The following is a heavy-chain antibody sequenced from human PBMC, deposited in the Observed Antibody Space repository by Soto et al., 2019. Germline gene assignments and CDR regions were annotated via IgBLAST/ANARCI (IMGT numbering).Heavy chain of an antibody. J-gene: IGHJ3*02. CDR1: GGTFSSYA. V-gene: IGHV1-69*13. CDR2: IIPIFGTA. Sequence: SVKVSCKASGGTFSSYAISWVRQAPGQGLEWMGGIIPIFGTANYAQKFQGRVTITADESTSTAYMELSSLRSEDTAVYYCAKDYFRMIVVVIKSPGAFDIWGQGTMVTVSS. D-gene: IGHD3-22*01. CDR3: AKDYFRMIVVVIKSPGAFDI.